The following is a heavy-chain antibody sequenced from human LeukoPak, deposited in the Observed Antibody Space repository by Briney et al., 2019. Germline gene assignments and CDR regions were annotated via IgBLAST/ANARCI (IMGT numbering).Heavy chain of an antibody. J-gene: IGHJ4*02. CDR2: IGAYNGNT. CDR3: ARGGIAAAVDYFDY. V-gene: IGHV1-18*01. D-gene: IGHD6-13*01. Sequence: ASVKVSCKASGYTFTSYGISWVRQAPGQGLEWMGWIGAYNGNTNYAQKLQGRVTMTTDTSTSTAYMELRSLRADDTAVYYCARGGIAAAVDYFDYWGQGTLVTVSS. CDR1: GYTFTSYG.